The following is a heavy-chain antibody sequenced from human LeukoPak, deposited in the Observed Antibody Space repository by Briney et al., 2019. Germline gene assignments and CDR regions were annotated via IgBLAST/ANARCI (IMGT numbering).Heavy chain of an antibody. CDR3: ARANSHGYVVDY. V-gene: IGHV1-69*13. Sequence: ASVKVSCKASGGTFSSYAISWVRQAPGQGLEWMGGIIPIFGTANYAQKFQGRVTITADESTSTAYMELRSLRSEDTAVYYCARANSHGYVVDYWGQGTLVTVSS. J-gene: IGHJ4*02. CDR1: GGTFSSYA. D-gene: IGHD5-18*01. CDR2: IIPIFGTA.